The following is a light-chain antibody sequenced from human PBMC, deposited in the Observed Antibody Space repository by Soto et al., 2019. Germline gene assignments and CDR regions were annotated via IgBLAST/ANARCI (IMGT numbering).Light chain of an antibody. CDR1: SSNIGSHV. V-gene: IGLV1-44*01. CDR2: NNN. Sequence: QSVLTQPPSASGTPGQRVTISCSGSSSNIGSHVVYWYQQLAGTAPKLLMYNNNQRPSGVPDRFSGSKSGTSASLAISGLQSEDGSDYHCAVSADSLEGWVFGGGTKLTVL. CDR3: AVSADSLEGWV. J-gene: IGLJ3*02.